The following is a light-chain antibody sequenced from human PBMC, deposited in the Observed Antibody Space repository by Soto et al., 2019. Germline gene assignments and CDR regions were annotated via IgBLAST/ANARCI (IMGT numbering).Light chain of an antibody. CDR2: DTS. J-gene: IGKJ5*01. Sequence: EIVMTQSPDTLFVSLGEGATLSFRASQSVSSHLAWYQQKPGQAPRLLIYDTSYRAAGIPARFSGSGSATDFTLTISSLEPEDFAAYYCQQRSNWITFGQGTRLEIK. CDR1: QSVSSH. CDR3: QQRSNWIT. V-gene: IGKV3-11*01.